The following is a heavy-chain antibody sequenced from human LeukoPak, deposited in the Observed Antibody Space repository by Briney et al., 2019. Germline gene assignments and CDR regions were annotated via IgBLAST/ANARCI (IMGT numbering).Heavy chain of an antibody. CDR3: ARVMAGTINY. J-gene: IGHJ4*02. CDR2: ISSSSSYI. Sequence: GGSLRLSCAASGFTFSSYSMNWVRQAPGKGLEWVSSISSSSSYIYYADSVKGRFTISRDNAKNSLYLQMNSLRAADTAVYYCARVMAGTINYWGQGTLVTVSS. D-gene: IGHD6-19*01. CDR1: GFTFSSYS. V-gene: IGHV3-21*01.